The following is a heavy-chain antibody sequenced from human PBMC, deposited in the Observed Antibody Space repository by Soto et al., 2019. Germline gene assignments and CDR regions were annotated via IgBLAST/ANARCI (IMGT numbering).Heavy chain of an antibody. CDR1: GFTFSSYW. J-gene: IGHJ6*03. CDR3: AKDRTPRRGVVTLYYMDV. D-gene: IGHD2-15*01. Sequence: GGSLRLSCAASGFTFSSYWMHWVRQAPGKGLVWVSRINSDGSSTCYADSVKGRFTISRDNSKNTLYLQMNSLRAEDTAVYYCAKDRTPRRGVVTLYYMDVWGKGTTVTVSS. V-gene: IGHV3-74*01. CDR2: INSDGSST.